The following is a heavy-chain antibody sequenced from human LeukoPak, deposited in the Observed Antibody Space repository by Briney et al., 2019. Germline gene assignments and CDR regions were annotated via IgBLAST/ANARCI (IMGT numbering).Heavy chain of an antibody. D-gene: IGHD4-17*01. CDR1: GFTFSAYA. CDR2: IGSDNKP. CDR3: ARDLHYCVAMDV. V-gene: IGHV3-23*01. Sequence: GGSLRLSCEAFGFTFSAYAMTWVRQAPGKGLEWVSSIGSDNKPHYSESVKGRFAISRDNSKNTLFLQLHNLRVEDTALYYSARDLHYCVAMDVWGQGTTVTVSS. J-gene: IGHJ6*02.